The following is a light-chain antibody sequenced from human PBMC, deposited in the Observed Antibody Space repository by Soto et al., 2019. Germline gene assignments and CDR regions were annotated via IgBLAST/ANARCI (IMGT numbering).Light chain of an antibody. CDR3: GSYTISSTLMI. V-gene: IGLV2-14*03. CDR2: DVT. J-gene: IGLJ2*01. Sequence: QSVLTQPASVSGSPGQSITISCSGTPSDIGAYSYVSWYQHLPGKAPKVIIYDVTNRPSGVSSRFSGSKSGTTASLTISGLQAEDEANYYCGSYTISSTLMIFGGGTKVTVL. CDR1: PSDIGAYSY.